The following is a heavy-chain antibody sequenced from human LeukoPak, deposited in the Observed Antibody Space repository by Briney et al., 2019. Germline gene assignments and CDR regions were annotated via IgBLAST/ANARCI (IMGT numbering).Heavy chain of an antibody. Sequence: SETLSLTCTVSGGSISSYYWSWIRQPPGKGLEWIGYIYYSGSTNYNPSLKSRVTISVDTSKNQFPLKLSSVTAADTAVYYCARHAHTAYCGGDCYSDYWGQGTLVTVSS. J-gene: IGHJ4*02. CDR1: GGSISSYY. CDR2: IYYSGST. D-gene: IGHD2-21*02. V-gene: IGHV4-59*08. CDR3: ARHAHTAYCGGDCYSDY.